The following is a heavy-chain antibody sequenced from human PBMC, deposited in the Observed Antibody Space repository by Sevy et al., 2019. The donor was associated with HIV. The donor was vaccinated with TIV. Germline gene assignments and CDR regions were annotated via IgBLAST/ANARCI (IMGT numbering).Heavy chain of an antibody. CDR2: ISGSGGST. Sequence: GGSLRLSCAASGFTFSSYAMSWVRRAPGKGLEWVSAISGSGGSTYYADSAKGRFTISRDNSKNTLDLQMNSLRAEDTAVYYCAKAGGYGQGYYYYMDVWGKGTTVTVSS. D-gene: IGHD5-12*01. J-gene: IGHJ6*03. CDR3: AKAGGYGQGYYYYMDV. V-gene: IGHV3-23*01. CDR1: GFTFSSYA.